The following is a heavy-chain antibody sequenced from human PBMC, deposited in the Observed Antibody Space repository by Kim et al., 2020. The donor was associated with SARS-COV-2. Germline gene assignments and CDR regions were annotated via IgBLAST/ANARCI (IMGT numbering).Heavy chain of an antibody. D-gene: IGHD3-10*01. V-gene: IGHV1-46*01. CDR2: INPSGGST. CDR3: ARDGGGGPGGAFDT. J-gene: IGHJ3*02. CDR1: GYTFTSYY. Sequence: ASVKVSCKASGYTFTSYYMHWVRQAPGQGLEWMGIINPSGGSTSYAQKFQGRVTMTREPSTAPVFLELIGWTSEKTPGYYCARDGGGGPGGAFDTWGKG.